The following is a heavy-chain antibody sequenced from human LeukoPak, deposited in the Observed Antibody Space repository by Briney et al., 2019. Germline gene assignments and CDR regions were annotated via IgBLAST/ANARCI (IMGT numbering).Heavy chain of an antibody. Sequence: GGSLRLSCEASGFSFDDYAMHWVRQAPGKGLEWVSGINWNSGSIGYADSVKGRFTISRDNAKNSLYLQMNSLRAEDTALYYCARGNSGSYFQDWFDPWGQGTLVTVSS. D-gene: IGHD1-26*01. CDR1: GFSFDDYA. J-gene: IGHJ5*02. CDR3: ARGNSGSYFQDWFDP. CDR2: INWNSGSI. V-gene: IGHV3-9*01.